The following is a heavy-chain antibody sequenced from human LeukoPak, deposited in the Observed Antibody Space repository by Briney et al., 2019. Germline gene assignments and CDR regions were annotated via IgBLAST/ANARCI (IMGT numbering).Heavy chain of an antibody. V-gene: IGHV3-48*01. CDR1: GFTFSSYS. D-gene: IGHD3-22*01. CDR3: ARDKYYYDSSGYSSFDY. CDR2: ISSSSSTI. J-gene: IGHJ4*02. Sequence: GGSLRLSCAASGFTFSSYSMNWVRQAPGKGLEWVSYISSSSSTIYYAHSVKGRFTISRDNAKNSLYLQMNSLRAEDTAVYYCARDKYYYDSSGYSSFDYWGQGTLVTVSS.